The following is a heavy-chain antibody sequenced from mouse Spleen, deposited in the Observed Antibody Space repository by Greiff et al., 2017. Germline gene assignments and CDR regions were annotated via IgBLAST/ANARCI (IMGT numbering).Heavy chain of an antibody. CDR3: ARSIHYYGYLDY. V-gene: IGHV1S81*02. J-gene: IGHJ2*01. Sequence: QVQLQQPGAELVKPGASVKLSCKASGYTFTSYWMHWVKQRPGQGLEWIGEINPSNGRTNYNEKFKSKATLTVDKSSSTAYMQLSSLTSEDSAVYYCARSIHYYGYLDYWGQGTTLTVSS. CDR1: GYTFTSYW. D-gene: IGHD1-2*01. CDR2: INPSNGRT.